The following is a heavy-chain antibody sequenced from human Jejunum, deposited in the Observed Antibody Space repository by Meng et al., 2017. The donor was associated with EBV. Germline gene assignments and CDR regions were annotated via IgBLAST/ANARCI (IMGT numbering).Heavy chain of an antibody. D-gene: IGHD3-10*01. V-gene: IGHV7-4-1*02. J-gene: IGHJ4*02. Sequence: QGQLGQAGSELKKPGASVRLSCNASGYTFPDYAIIWVRQAPGKGLEWMGWINTANGNPTYAQAFTGRFVFSLDTSVNTAFLQISDLKAEDSALYYCARYSGSYSLANWGQGTLVTVSS. CDR3: ARYSGSYSLAN. CDR2: INTANGNP. CDR1: GYTFPDYA.